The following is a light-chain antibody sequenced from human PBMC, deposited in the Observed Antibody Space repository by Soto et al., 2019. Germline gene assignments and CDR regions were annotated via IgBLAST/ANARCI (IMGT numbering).Light chain of an antibody. V-gene: IGKV1-8*01. CDR1: QGISSY. Sequence: AIRMTQSPSSLSASKGDRVTITCRASQGISSYLAWYQQKPGKAPKLMIYAASTLQSGVPSRFSGSGSGTDFTLTISCMQPEDFATFYCQHYYSYPPTFGPVTKVDIK. J-gene: IGKJ3*01. CDR3: QHYYSYPPT. CDR2: AAS.